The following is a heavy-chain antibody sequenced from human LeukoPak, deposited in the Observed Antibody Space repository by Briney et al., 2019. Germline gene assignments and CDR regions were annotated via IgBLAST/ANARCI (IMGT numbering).Heavy chain of an antibody. J-gene: IGHJ2*01. D-gene: IGHD7-27*01. CDR2: IYAGDSDI. V-gene: IGHV5-51*01. CDR1: GYRFSINW. Sequence: GESLKISCKGSGYRFSINWIAWVRQKPGKGLEWMGIIYAGDSDITYGPSFQGQVTISGDKSITTAYLEWSSLKASDTAMYYCARRQSWGSGWYFDLWGRGTLVTVSS. CDR3: ARRQSWGSGWYFDL.